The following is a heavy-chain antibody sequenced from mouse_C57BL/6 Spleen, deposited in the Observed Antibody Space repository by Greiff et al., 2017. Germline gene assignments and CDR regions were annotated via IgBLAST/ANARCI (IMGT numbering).Heavy chain of an antibody. J-gene: IGHJ1*03. D-gene: IGHD1-1*01. CDR2: IDPSDSYT. Sequence: QVQLQQPGAELVMPGASVKLSCKASGYTFTSYWMHWVKQRPGQGLEWIGEIDPSDSYTNYNQKFKGKSTLTVDKSSSTAYMQLSSLTSEDSAVYYCARRDGSTHWYFDDWGTGTTVTVSS. V-gene: IGHV1-69*01. CDR1: GYTFTSYW. CDR3: ARRDGSTHWYFDD.